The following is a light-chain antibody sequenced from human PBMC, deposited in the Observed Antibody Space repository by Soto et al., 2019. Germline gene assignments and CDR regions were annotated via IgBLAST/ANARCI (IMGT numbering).Light chain of an antibody. CDR2: EVT. Sequence: QSALTQPASVSGSPGQSITISCTGSSSDVGAYNYVSWYQQHPGKAPRLMIYEVTNRPSGVSNRFSGSKSGNTASLTISGLRAEDEADYYCSSYTSVSTLVVFGGGTKLTVL. V-gene: IGLV2-14*01. CDR1: SSDVGAYNY. CDR3: SSYTSVSTLVV. J-gene: IGLJ2*01.